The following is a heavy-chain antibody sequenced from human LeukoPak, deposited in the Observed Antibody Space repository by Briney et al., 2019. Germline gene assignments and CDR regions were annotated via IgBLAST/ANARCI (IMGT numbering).Heavy chain of an antibody. CDR3: ARNRCSGGSCYLRAYYFDY. J-gene: IGHJ4*02. Sequence: SETLSLTCAVYGGSFSGYYWSWIRQPPGKGLEWIGEINHSGSTNYNPSLKSRVTISVDTSKNQFSLKLSSVTAADTAVYYYARNRCSGGSCYLRAYYFDYWGQGTLVTVSS. V-gene: IGHV4-34*01. D-gene: IGHD2-15*01. CDR2: INHSGST. CDR1: GGSFSGYY.